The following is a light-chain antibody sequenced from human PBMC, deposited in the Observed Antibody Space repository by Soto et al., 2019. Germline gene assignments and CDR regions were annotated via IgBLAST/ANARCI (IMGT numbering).Light chain of an antibody. Sequence: EIVLTQSPGTLSLSPGERATLSCRASQSVGNSYLAWYQQKFGQPPRLLIYHASTRATGIPDRFSGSGSGADFTLTISRLEPEDFAVYYCHQYANAPLTFGGGTNVEIE. CDR1: QSVGNSY. CDR2: HAS. V-gene: IGKV3-20*01. CDR3: HQYANAPLT. J-gene: IGKJ4*01.